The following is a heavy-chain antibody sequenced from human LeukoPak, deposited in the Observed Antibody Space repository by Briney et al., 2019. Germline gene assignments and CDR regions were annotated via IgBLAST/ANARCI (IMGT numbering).Heavy chain of an antibody. CDR3: ARVGAHDAFDI. V-gene: IGHV3-53*01. D-gene: IGHD1-26*01. CDR2: IYSGGST. CDR1: GFTVSSNY. Sequence: PGRSLRLSCAASGFTVSSNYMSWVRQAPGKGLEWVSVIYSGGSTYYADSVKGRFTISRDNSKNTLYLQMNSLRAEDTAVYYCARVGAHDAFDIWGQGTMVTVSS. J-gene: IGHJ3*02.